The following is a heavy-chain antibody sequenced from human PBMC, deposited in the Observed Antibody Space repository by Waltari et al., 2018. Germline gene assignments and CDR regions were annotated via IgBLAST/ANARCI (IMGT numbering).Heavy chain of an antibody. Sequence: EAQLVESGGGLVKPGGSLRLSCAASGFPFSTSNMNWVRQAPGKGLEWVSSISASSSSIYYADSLKGRFTISRDNTKNSLYLQMNSLRGDDTAVYYCVRRGSGSLLGAFDIWGQGTMVTVSS. D-gene: IGHD1-26*01. J-gene: IGHJ3*02. CDR3: VRRGSGSLLGAFDI. V-gene: IGHV3-21*02. CDR2: ISASSSSI. CDR1: GFPFSTSN.